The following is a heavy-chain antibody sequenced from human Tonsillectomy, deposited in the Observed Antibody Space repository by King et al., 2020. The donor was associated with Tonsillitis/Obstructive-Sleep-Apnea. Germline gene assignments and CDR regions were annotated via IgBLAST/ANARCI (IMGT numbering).Heavy chain of an antibody. Sequence: VQLVESGGGLVQPGGSLRLSCAASGFTFSNSWMSWVRQAPGRGLEWVANIKQDGNEKYYVDSVKGRFTISRDNAKKSLYLQMNSLRAEDTAVYYCARGLHIRISFGGVNVPNTAPSSPDYWGQGTLVTVSS. V-gene: IGHV3-7*01. CDR2: IKQDGNEK. D-gene: IGHD3-16*02. CDR3: ARGLHIRISFGGVNVPNTAPSSPDY. J-gene: IGHJ4*02. CDR1: GFTFSNSW.